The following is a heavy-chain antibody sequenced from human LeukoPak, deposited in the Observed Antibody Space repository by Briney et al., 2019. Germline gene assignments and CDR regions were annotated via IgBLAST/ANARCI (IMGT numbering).Heavy chain of an antibody. V-gene: IGHV3-74*01. J-gene: IGHJ4*02. CDR2: INSDGSST. Sequence: GGSLRLSCAASGFTFSSYCMLWVRQAPGKGLVWVSRINSDGSSTSYADSVKGRFTISRDNAKNTLYLQMNSLRADDTAVYYCAREGLYSSDWDYWGQGTLVTVSS. CDR3: AREGLYSSDWDY. CDR1: GFTFSSYC. D-gene: IGHD6-19*01.